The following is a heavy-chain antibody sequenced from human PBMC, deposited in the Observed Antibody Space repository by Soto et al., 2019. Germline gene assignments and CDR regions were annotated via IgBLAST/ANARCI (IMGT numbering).Heavy chain of an antibody. CDR3: ARHPERIAEIGWFDP. J-gene: IGHJ5*02. Sequence: EVQLVESGGGLVQSGGSLRLSCAASGFTFSSYSMNWVRQAPGKGLEWVSYISSSSSTIYYADSVKGRFTISRDNAKNSRYLQMNSLRAEDTAVYYCARHPERIAEIGWFDPWGQGTLVTVSS. CDR1: GFTFSSYS. D-gene: IGHD6-13*01. CDR2: ISSSSSTI. V-gene: IGHV3-48*01.